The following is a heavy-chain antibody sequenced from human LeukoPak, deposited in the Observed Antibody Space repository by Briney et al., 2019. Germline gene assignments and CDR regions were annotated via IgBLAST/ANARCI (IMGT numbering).Heavy chain of an antibody. Sequence: ASVKVSCKASGYTFTGYYMHWVRQAPGQGLEWMGWISAYNGNTNYAQKLQGRVTMTTDTSTSTAYMELRSLRSDDTAVYYCARLAGSGDFFDYWGQGTLVTVSS. CDR1: GYTFTGYY. CDR2: ISAYNGNT. J-gene: IGHJ4*02. D-gene: IGHD3-10*01. CDR3: ARLAGSGDFFDY. V-gene: IGHV1-18*04.